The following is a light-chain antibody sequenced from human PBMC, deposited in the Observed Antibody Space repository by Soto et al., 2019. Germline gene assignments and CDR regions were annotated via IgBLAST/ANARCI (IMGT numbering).Light chain of an antibody. CDR1: QSISRY. V-gene: IGKV1-39*01. CDR3: QQNYNTLIT. Sequence: VTITCRASQSISRYLNWYQQEPGKAPKLLIYAASSLQRGVPSRFSGSGSGTDFTLTISSLQPEDFTTYYCQQNYNTLITFGQGTRLEIK. J-gene: IGKJ5*01. CDR2: AAS.